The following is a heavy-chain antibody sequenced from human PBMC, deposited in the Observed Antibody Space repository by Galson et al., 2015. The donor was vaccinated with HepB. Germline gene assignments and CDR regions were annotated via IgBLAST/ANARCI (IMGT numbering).Heavy chain of an antibody. CDR3: AREGGYCIGGSCYYYYGMDF. CDR1: GGTFSNYA. D-gene: IGHD2-15*01. Sequence: SVKVSCKASGGTFSNYAINWVRQAPGQGLEWMGGIIPVFGTANYAQKFQGRVTITADESTSTTYMELNSLTSEDTAVYYFAREGGYCIGGSCYYYYGMDFWGQGTTVTVSS. V-gene: IGHV1-69*13. CDR2: IIPVFGTA. J-gene: IGHJ6*02.